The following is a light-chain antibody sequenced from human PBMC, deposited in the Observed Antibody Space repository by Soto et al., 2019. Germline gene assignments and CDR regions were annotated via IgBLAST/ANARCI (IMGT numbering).Light chain of an antibody. CDR2: DAS. CDR3: QQYNSYPWT. CDR1: QSISSW. J-gene: IGKJ1*01. Sequence: DIQMTQSPSTLCASVGDRVTITCRASQSISSWLAWYQQKPGKAPKLLIYDASSLESGVPSRFSGSGSGTEFTLTISSLQPDDFATYYCQQYNSYPWTFGQGTKVDIK. V-gene: IGKV1-5*01.